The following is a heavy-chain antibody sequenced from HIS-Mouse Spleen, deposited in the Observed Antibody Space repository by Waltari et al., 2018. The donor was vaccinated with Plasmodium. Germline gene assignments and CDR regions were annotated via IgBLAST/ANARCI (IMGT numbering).Heavy chain of an antibody. CDR3: ASLPRVEEVTTPFYDYYYGMDV. Sequence: QLQLQESGPGLVKPSETLSLTCTVSGGSISSSSYYWGWIRQPPGEGLEWIGSIEYSGRIDYNPALKSRVNISVDTSKNQFSRKLSSVTAADTAVYYCASLPRVEEVTTPFYDYYYGMDVWGQGTTVTVSS. V-gene: IGHV4-39*01. CDR1: GGSISSSSYY. J-gene: IGHJ6*02. CDR2: IEYSGRI. D-gene: IGHD4-4*01.